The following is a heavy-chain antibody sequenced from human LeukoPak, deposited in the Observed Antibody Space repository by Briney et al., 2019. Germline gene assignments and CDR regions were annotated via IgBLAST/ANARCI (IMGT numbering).Heavy chain of an antibody. Sequence: PSETLSLTCAVYGGSFSAYYWSWIRQPPGKGLEWIGEINHSGSTNYNPSLKSRVTISVDTSKNQFSLKLSSVTAADTAVYYCARTMVRGVIIPTPYYYYGMDVWGQGTTVTVSS. V-gene: IGHV4-34*01. CDR2: INHSGST. CDR1: GGSFSAYY. J-gene: IGHJ6*02. D-gene: IGHD3-10*01. CDR3: ARTMVRGVIIPTPYYYYGMDV.